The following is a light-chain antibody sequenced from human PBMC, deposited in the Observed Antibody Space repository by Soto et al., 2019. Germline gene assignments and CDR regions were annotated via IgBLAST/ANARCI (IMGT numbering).Light chain of an antibody. Sequence: QSVLTQPASVSGSPGQSITISCTGTSRDVGGYNYVSWYQQHPGEAPKLMIYDVSNRPSGVSNRFSGSKSGNTASLTISGLQAEDEADYYCSSYTSSSIVVFGGGTKLTVL. V-gene: IGLV2-14*01. CDR1: SRDVGGYNY. CDR3: SSYTSSSIVV. CDR2: DVS. J-gene: IGLJ2*01.